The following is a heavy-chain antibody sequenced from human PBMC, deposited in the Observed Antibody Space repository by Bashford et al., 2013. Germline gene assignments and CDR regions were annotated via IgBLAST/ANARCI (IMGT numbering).Heavy chain of an antibody. Sequence: WVRQMPGKGLEWIGRIRSKVNKYATAYVASVKGRFTISRDESKNTAYLQMDSLKTXDTAVYYCTRRIGTTSGMDVVGTKGPRSP. D-gene: IGHD1-7*01. V-gene: IGHV3-73*01. CDR2: IRSKVNKYAT. J-gene: IGHJ6*02. CDR3: TRRIGTTSGMDV.